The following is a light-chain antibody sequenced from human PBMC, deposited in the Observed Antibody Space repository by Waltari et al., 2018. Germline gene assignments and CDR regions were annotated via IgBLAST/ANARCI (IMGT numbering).Light chain of an antibody. Sequence: EIVMTQSPPTLSVSPGERATLSCRASQSVSSNLAWYQQKPGQPPRLLIYGASIRAPGIPARFSGSGSGTEFTLTISTLQSEDFAVYYCQQYNNWPPGYIFGQGTKLEIK. J-gene: IGKJ2*01. V-gene: IGKV3D-15*03. CDR2: GAS. CDR3: QQYNNWPPGYI. CDR1: QSVSSN.